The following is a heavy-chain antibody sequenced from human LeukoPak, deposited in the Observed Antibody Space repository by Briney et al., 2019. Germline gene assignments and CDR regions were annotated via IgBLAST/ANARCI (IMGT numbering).Heavy chain of an antibody. CDR2: IYSGGST. V-gene: IGHV3-53*01. Sequence: PGGSLRLSCAASRFTFSSYAMSWVRQAPGKGLEWVSVIYSGGSTYYADSVKGRFTISRDNSKNTLYLQMNSLRAEDTAVYYCARDTAMGFFDYWGQGTLVTVSS. D-gene: IGHD5-18*01. CDR1: RFTFSSYA. CDR3: ARDTAMGFFDY. J-gene: IGHJ4*02.